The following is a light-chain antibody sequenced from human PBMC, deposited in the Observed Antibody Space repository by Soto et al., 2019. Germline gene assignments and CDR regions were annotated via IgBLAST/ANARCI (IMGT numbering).Light chain of an antibody. Sequence: QSALTQPASVSGSPGQSITISCTGTSRDVGGYNYVSWHQQHPGKAPKVIITEVSNRPSGVSNRFSGSKSGNTASLPISGLQAEDEADYYCSSYISSSTFVVFGGGTKLTVL. CDR2: EVS. CDR1: SRDVGGYNY. V-gene: IGLV2-14*01. CDR3: SSYISSSTFVV. J-gene: IGLJ2*01.